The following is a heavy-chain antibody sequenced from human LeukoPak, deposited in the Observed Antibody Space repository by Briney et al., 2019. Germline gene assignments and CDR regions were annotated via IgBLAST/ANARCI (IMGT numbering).Heavy chain of an antibody. D-gene: IGHD6-13*01. V-gene: IGHV3-9*01. Sequence: GGSLRLSCAASGFTFDDYAMHWVRQAPGKGLEWVGGISWNSGSIVYAGSVKGRFTISRDNAKNSLYLQMNSLRAEDTALYYCAKDMAPTIAAIFDYWGQGTLVTVSS. CDR1: GFTFDDYA. CDR2: ISWNSGSI. J-gene: IGHJ4*02. CDR3: AKDMAPTIAAIFDY.